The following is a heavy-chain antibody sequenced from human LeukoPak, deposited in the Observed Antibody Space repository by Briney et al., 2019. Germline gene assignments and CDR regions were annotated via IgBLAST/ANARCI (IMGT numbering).Heavy chain of an antibody. CDR1: GFTFSSYA. D-gene: IGHD3-3*01. Sequence: GGSLRLSCAASGFTFSSYAMSWVRQAPGKGLEWVSAISGSGGSTYYADSVKGRFTISRDNSKNTLYLQMNSQRAEDTAVYYCAKDMSVDFWSGYYTNWFDPWGQGTLVTVSS. CDR2: ISGSGGST. V-gene: IGHV3-23*01. J-gene: IGHJ5*02. CDR3: AKDMSVDFWSGYYTNWFDP.